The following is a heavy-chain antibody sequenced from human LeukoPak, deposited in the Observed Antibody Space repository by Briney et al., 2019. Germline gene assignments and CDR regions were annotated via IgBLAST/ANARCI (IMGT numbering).Heavy chain of an antibody. CDR3: TTLTYYCMDV. Sequence: GGSLRLSCAASGFTFSDYYMSWIRQAPGKGLEWVSYIGSSGSTIYYADSVKGRFTISRDNAKNSLYLQMNSLSAEDTAVYYCTTLTYYCMDVWGKGTTVTVSS. J-gene: IGHJ6*03. CDR1: GFTFSDYY. V-gene: IGHV3-11*04. D-gene: IGHD4-11*01. CDR2: IGSSGSTI.